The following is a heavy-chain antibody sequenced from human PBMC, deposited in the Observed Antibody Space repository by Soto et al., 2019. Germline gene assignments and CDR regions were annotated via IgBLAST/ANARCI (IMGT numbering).Heavy chain of an antibody. J-gene: IGHJ4*02. V-gene: IGHV4-59*01. CDR2: IYYSGST. CDR3: ARGGGSPDY. Sequence: QVQLQESGPGLVKPSETLSLMCTVSGVSISSNYWSWLRQPPGKGLEYIGYIYYSGSTNYNPSLKGRVNISGDTSKKRFSLKLSSVTAADTAVYYCARGGGSPDYWGQGTLVTVSS. CDR1: GVSISSNY. D-gene: IGHD3-10*01.